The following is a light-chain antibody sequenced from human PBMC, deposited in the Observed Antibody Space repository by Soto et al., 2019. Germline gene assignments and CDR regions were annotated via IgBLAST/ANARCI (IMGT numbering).Light chain of an antibody. Sequence: DVPMPPSPSSLSASVGDIVTITCRASQRISSYLNWYQQKPGKAPKLLIYAASSLQSGVPSRFSGSGSGTDFTLTISSLQPEDFATYYCQQSYSTPWTFGQGTKVEIK. CDR2: AAS. V-gene: IGKV1-39*01. CDR1: QRISSY. CDR3: QQSYSTPWT. J-gene: IGKJ1*01.